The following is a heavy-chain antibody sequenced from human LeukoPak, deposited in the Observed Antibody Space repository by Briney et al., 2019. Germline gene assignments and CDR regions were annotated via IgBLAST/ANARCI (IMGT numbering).Heavy chain of an antibody. CDR1: GFTFSSYV. D-gene: IGHD6-25*01. Sequence: GGSLRLSCAASGFTFSSYVMYWVRQAPGKGLEYVSSISSNGGSTYYANSVKGRFTISRDNSKNTLYLQMGSLRAEDTAVYYCARDQSGLSSPVYGMDVWGQGTTVTVSS. V-gene: IGHV3-64*01. CDR3: ARDQSGLSSPVYGMDV. CDR2: ISSNGGST. J-gene: IGHJ6*02.